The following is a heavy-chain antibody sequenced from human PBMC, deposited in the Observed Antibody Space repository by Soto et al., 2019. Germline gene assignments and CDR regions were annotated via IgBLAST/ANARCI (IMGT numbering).Heavy chain of an antibody. CDR2: INPSGGST. Sequence: ASVKVSCKASGYTFTDYYMHWVRQAPGQGLEWMGVINPSGGSTTYAQKFQGRVTMTRDTSTSTVYMELSSLRSEDTAVYYCAREQVNYYYGMDVWGQGTTVTVSS. J-gene: IGHJ6*02. V-gene: IGHV1-46*01. CDR1: GYTFTDYY. CDR3: AREQVNYYYGMDV.